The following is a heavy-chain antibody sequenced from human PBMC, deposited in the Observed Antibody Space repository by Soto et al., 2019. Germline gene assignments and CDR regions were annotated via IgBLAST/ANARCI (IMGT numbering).Heavy chain of an antibody. J-gene: IGHJ6*02. CDR2: ISAYNGNT. V-gene: IGHV1-18*01. Sequence: VQLVQSGAEAKKPRATVKVSCKASGYTLTSYGITRVRQAPGQGREWMEWISAYNGNTNYAQKLQGRVPMTTGTSTRTAYIVLRSMRSDDAAVYYCARDLLVRGVSICGCWYYYGLDVWGQGTTVTVSS. CDR3: ARDLLVRGVSICGCWYYYGLDV. CDR1: GYTLTSYG. D-gene: IGHD3-10*01.